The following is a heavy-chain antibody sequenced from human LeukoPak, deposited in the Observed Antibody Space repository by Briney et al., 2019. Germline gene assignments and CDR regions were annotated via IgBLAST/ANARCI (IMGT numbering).Heavy chain of an antibody. CDR3: ARDRPTVVTPLFDY. CDR1: GFTFSSYS. D-gene: IGHD4-23*01. J-gene: IGHJ4*02. CDR2: ISSSSSYI. V-gene: IGHV3-21*01. Sequence: GGSLRLSCAASGFTFSSYSMTWVRQAPGKGLEWVSSISSSSSYIYYADSVKGRFTISRDNAKNSLYLQMNSLRAEDTAVYYCARDRPTVVTPLFDYWGQGTLVTVSS.